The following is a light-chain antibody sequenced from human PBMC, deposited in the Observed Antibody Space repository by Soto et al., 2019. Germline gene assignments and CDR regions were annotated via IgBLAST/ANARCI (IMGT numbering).Light chain of an antibody. V-gene: IGKV1-5*01. J-gene: IGKJ5*01. CDR3: QQYNSYSGIT. CDR2: DAS. Sequence: DIQMTQSPSTLSASVGDRVTITCRASPSISSWLAWYQQNPGKAPKLLIYDASSLESGVPARFSGSGSGPEFTLTISSLQPDDFATYYCQQYNSYSGITFGQGTRLEIK. CDR1: PSISSW.